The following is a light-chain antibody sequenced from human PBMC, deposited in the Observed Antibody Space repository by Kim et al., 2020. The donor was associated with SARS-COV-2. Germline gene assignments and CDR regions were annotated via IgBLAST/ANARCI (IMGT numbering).Light chain of an antibody. Sequence: EIVLTQSPGTLSLSPGERATLSCRASQTMSSNFLAWYQQKPGQAPRLLIYAASKRATGIPDRFSGSGSGTDFTLTISRLDPEDFAVYYCQQSGNARWTFGQGTKLDIK. CDR2: AAS. J-gene: IGKJ1*01. CDR1: QTMSSNF. CDR3: QQSGNARWT. V-gene: IGKV3-20*01.